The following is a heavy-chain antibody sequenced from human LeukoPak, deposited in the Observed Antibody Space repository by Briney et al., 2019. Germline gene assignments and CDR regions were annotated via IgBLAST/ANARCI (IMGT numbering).Heavy chain of an antibody. D-gene: IGHD3-10*01. CDR3: AKAVRSMVTGGGHFDS. V-gene: IGHV3-23*01. J-gene: IGHJ4*02. Sequence: PGGSLRLSCAASGFAFSNYAMSWVRQAPGKGLEWVSSLSGGGDSRYYADSVMGRFTISRDNSKNTLYLQMNSLRAEDTAVYYCAKAVRSMVTGGGHFDSWGQGTLVTVSS. CDR1: GFAFSNYA. CDR2: LSGGGDSR.